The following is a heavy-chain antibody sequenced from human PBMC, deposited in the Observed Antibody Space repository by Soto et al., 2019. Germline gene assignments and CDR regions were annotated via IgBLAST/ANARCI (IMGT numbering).Heavy chain of an antibody. CDR2: ISGSGGST. J-gene: IGHJ5*02. Sequence: GGSLRLSCAASGFTFSSYSMTWVRQAPGKGLEWVSAISGSGGSTYYADSVKGRFTISRTNSKNTLYLKVNSLRAEDTALYYCAKDPRERRYGSGSYPNWFDPWGQGTLVTVSS. CDR3: AKDPRERRYGSGSYPNWFDP. V-gene: IGHV3-23*01. D-gene: IGHD3-10*01. CDR1: GFTFSSYS.